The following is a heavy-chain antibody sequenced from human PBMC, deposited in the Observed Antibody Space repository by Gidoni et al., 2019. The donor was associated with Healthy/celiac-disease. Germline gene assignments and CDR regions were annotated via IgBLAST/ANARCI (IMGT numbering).Heavy chain of an antibody. CDR1: GYTFTSYY. V-gene: IGHV1-46*01. J-gene: IGHJ5*02. D-gene: IGHD2-8*01. Sequence: QVQLVQSGAEVKKPGASVKVSCKASGYTFTSYYMHWVRQAPGQGLEWMGIINPSGGSTSYAQKFQGRVTMTRDTSTSTVYMELSSLRSEDTAVYYCARAEKYCTNGVCKYNWFDPWGQGTLVTVSS. CDR3: ARAEKYCTNGVCKYNWFDP. CDR2: INPSGGST.